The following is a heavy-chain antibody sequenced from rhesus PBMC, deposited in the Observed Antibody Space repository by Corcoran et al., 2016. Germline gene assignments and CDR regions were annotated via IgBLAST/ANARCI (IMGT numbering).Heavy chain of an antibody. CDR1: GFTFSSYG. CDR2: INSGEGST. D-gene: IGHD4-23*01. CDR3: AKDPVNTVTPLDY. V-gene: IGHV3S5*01. Sequence: EVQLVETGGGLVQPGGSLKLSCAASGFTFSSYGMSWVRQAPGKGLEWVTAINSGEGSTYYADSVKGRFTISRDNSKNTLSLQMNSLRAEDTAVYYCAKDPVNTVTPLDYWGQGVLVTVSS. J-gene: IGHJ4*01.